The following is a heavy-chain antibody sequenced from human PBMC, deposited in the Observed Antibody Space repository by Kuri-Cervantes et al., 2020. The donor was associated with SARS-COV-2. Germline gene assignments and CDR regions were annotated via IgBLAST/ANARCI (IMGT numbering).Heavy chain of an antibody. D-gene: IGHD2-2*01. CDR2: ISGSGGST. CDR3: AREGDIVVVPAVYFDY. Sequence: GESLKISCAASGFTFSFHSMNWVRQAPGKGLEWVSAISGSGGSTYYADSVKGRFTISRDNSKNTLYLQMNSLRAEDTAVYYCAREGDIVVVPAVYFDYWGQGTLVTVSS. J-gene: IGHJ4*02. V-gene: IGHV3-23*01. CDR1: GFTFSFHS.